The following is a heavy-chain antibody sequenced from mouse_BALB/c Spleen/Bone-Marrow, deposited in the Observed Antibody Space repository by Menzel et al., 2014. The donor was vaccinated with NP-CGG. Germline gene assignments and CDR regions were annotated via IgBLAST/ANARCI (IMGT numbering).Heavy chain of an antibody. CDR1: GFNIKDTY. CDR3: VRCLYGNYFDY. V-gene: IGHV14-3*02. D-gene: IGHD2-10*02. CDR2: IVPANGNT. J-gene: IGHJ2*01. Sequence: VQLQQPGAELVKPGASVKLSCTASGFNIKDTYMHWVKQRPEQGLEWIGRIVPANGNTKYDPKFQGKATMTADTSSNTAYLQLTSLTSEDTAVYYCVRCLYGNYFDYWGQGTTLTVSS.